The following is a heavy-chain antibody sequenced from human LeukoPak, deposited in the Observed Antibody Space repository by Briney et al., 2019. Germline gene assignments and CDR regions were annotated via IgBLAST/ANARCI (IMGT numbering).Heavy chain of an antibody. D-gene: IGHD1-26*01. CDR1: GFTFSSYA. Sequence: GGSLRLSCAASGFTFSSYAMSWVRQAPGKGLEWVSAISGSGGSTYYADSVKGRFTISRDNSKNALYLQMNSLRAEDTAVYYCAKDGGSLNAFDIWGQGTMVTVSS. J-gene: IGHJ3*02. V-gene: IGHV3-23*01. CDR2: ISGSGGST. CDR3: AKDGGSLNAFDI.